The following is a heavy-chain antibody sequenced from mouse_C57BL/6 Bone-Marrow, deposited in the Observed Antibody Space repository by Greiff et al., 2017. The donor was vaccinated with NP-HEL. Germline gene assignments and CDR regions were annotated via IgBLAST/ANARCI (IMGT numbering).Heavy chain of an antibody. V-gene: IGHV3-6*01. CDR1: GYSITSGYY. CDR2: ISYDGSN. CDR3: ARYYGSSYLWYFDV. D-gene: IGHD1-1*01. Sequence: ESGPGLVKPSQSLSLTCSVTGYSITSGYYWNWIRQFPGNKLEWMGYISYDGSNNYNPSLKNRISITRDTSKNQFFLKLNSVTTEDTATYYCARYYGSSYLWYFDVWGTGTTVTVSS. J-gene: IGHJ1*03.